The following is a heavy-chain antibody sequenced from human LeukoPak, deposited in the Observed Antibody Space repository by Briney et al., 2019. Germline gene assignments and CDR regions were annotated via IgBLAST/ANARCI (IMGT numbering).Heavy chain of an antibody. V-gene: IGHV4-4*07. CDR2: IYTNGNT. J-gene: IGHJ2*01. CDR3: ARHSRDGYNTNYWYFDL. Sequence: SETLSLTCTVSGGSISNYYWSWIRQPAGKELEWIGRIYTNGNTNYNPSLKSRVTMSVDTSKNQFSLRLSSLTTADTAVYYCARHSRDGYNTNYWYFDLWGRGTLVTVSS. D-gene: IGHD5-24*01. CDR1: GGSISNYY.